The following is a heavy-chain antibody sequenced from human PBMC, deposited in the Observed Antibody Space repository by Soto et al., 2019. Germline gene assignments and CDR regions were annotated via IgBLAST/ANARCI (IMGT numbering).Heavy chain of an antibody. Sequence: SETLSLTCTVSGGSISSGGYYWSWIRQHPGRGLEWIGYIYYSGSTYYNPSLKSRVTISLDTSKNQFSLKLSAVTAADTAVYYCARGRAGLDWSGRRDNWFDPWGQGTLVTVSS. J-gene: IGHJ5*02. CDR2: IYYSGST. D-gene: IGHD3-3*01. V-gene: IGHV4-31*03. CDR1: GGSISSGGYY. CDR3: ARGRAGLDWSGRRDNWFDP.